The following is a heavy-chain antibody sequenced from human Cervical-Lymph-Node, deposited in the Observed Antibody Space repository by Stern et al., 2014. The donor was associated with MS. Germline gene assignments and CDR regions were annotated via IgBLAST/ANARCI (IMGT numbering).Heavy chain of an antibody. CDR1: GGTFSNYA. CDR3: ARASERSGYYPDYFQY. V-gene: IGHV1-69*01. Sequence: VQLVQSGPEVKKPGSSVKVSCKASGGTFSNYAISWVRQAPGQGLELMGGLIIIFDTANYAQKFQGRVTISADESTSTAYMELSSLRSEDTAVYYCARASERSGYYPDYFQYWGQGTPVTVSS. CDR2: LIIIFDTA. J-gene: IGHJ1*01. D-gene: IGHD3-22*01.